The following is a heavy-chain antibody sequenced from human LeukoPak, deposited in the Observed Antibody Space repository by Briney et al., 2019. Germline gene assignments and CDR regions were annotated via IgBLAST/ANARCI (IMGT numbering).Heavy chain of an antibody. V-gene: IGHV3-66*01. CDR2: IYSGGST. Sequence: PGESLRLSCAASGFLVNANHMNWVRQAPGKGLEWVSVIYSGGSTYYADSVKGRFTISRDNSKNTLYLQMNSLRAEDTAVYYCARGGRNTVTSYYFDYWGQGTLVTVSS. J-gene: IGHJ4*02. D-gene: IGHD4-17*01. CDR1: GFLVNANH. CDR3: ARGGRNTVTSYYFDY.